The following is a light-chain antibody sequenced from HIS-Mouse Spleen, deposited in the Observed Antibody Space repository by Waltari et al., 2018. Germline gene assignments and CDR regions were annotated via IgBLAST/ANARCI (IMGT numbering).Light chain of an antibody. CDR2: EDS. J-gene: IGLJ2*01. CDR1: ELPKKY. CDR3: YSTDSSGNHRV. V-gene: IGLV3-10*01. Sequence: SYELTQPPSVSVSPGQTARNTCPGDELPKKYAYWYQQKSGQAPVLVIYEDSKRPSGIPERFSGSSSGTMATLTISGAQVEDEADYYCYSTDSSGNHRVFGGGTKLTVL.